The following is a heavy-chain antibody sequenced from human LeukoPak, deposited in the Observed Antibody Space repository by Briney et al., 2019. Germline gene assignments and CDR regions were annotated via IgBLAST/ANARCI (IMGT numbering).Heavy chain of an antibody. V-gene: IGHV4-34*01. CDR1: GGSFNGYS. J-gene: IGHJ5*02. Sequence: SETLSLTCAVSGGSFNGYSYTWIRQPPGKGLEWIGEIVHSGGTSYNPSLKSRLTISVDTSRKQFSLKLTSVTAADTALYFCARGPLAFRRVAGIFSWGRGTQVTVSS. CDR3: ARGPLAFRRVAGIFS. D-gene: IGHD6-19*01. CDR2: IVHSGGT.